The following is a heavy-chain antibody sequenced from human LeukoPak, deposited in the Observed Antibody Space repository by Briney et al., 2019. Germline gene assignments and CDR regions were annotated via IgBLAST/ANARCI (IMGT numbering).Heavy chain of an antibody. J-gene: IGHJ4*02. D-gene: IGHD2/OR15-2a*01. CDR3: ARRLMTNIVLF. CDR2: ISYAGST. Sequence: SETLSLTCAVSGDSVSRNGFYWGWVRQSPGMGLEWVGSISYAGSTYYNPSLRSRITLSLAASKNQFSLGLTSVTAADTGIYYCARRLMTNIVLFWGRGTPVAVSS. V-gene: IGHV4-39*01. CDR1: GDSVSRNGFY.